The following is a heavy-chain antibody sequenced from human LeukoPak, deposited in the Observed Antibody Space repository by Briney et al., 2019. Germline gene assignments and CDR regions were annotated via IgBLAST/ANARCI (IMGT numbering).Heavy chain of an antibody. Sequence: GASVKVSCKASGFTFTSSAMQWVRQARGQRLEWIGWIVVGSGNTNYAQKFQERVTITRDMSTSTAYMELSSLRSEDTAVYYRAADSGITGTTTRFDYWGQGTLVTVSS. CDR3: AADSGITGTTTRFDY. V-gene: IGHV1-58*02. D-gene: IGHD1-7*01. J-gene: IGHJ4*02. CDR2: IVVGSGNT. CDR1: GFTFTSSA.